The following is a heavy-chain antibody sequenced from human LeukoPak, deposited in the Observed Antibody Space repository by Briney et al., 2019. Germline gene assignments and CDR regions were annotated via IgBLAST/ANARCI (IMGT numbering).Heavy chain of an antibody. CDR2: IVGGAGGT. CDR1: GFTFSSYG. D-gene: IGHD2-2*01. J-gene: IGHJ4*02. CDR3: AHGSMYQIDY. Sequence: GGSLRLSCAASGFTFSSYGMSWVRQAPGKGLEWVSGIVGGAGGTYYADSVKGRFTISRDNSKNTLYLQMNSLRAEDTAVYYCAHGSMYQIDYWGQGTLVTVSS. V-gene: IGHV3-23*01.